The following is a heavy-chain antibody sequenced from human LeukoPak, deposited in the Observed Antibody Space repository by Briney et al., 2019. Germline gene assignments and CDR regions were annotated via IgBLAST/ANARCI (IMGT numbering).Heavy chain of an antibody. CDR3: AKRSIPAGYSYGYERGTLGD. J-gene: IGHJ4*02. D-gene: IGHD5-18*01. Sequence: GASVKVSCKASGYTFTSYYMHWVRQAPGQGLEWMGIINPSGGSTSYAQKFQGRVTMTRDTSTSTVYMELSSLRSEDTAVYYCAKRSIPAGYSYGYERGTLGDWGQGTLVTVSS. CDR1: GYTFTSYY. V-gene: IGHV1-46*01. CDR2: INPSGGST.